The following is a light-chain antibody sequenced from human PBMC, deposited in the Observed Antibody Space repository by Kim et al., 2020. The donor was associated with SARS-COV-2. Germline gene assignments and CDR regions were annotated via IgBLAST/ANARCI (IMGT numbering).Light chain of an antibody. J-gene: IGKJ5*01. CDR3: QQYDNWPPIT. CDR2: GAS. V-gene: IGKV3-15*01. CDR1: QSVRDK. Sequence: PGEGVTLSGRASQSVRDKLAWYQQKRGQAPSLLIYGASTRAAGVPARFTGSGSGTEFTLTISSLQSEDFGVYYCQQYDNWPPITFGQGTRLEIK.